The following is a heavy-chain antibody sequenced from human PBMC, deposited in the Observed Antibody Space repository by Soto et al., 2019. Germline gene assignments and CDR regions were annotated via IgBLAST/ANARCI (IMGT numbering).Heavy chain of an antibody. J-gene: IGHJ3*02. D-gene: IGHD3-10*01. CDR1: GFTFGDYG. Sequence: EVQLVESGGGLVQPGRSLRLSCVASGFTFGDYGMHWVRQAPGRGPEWVSGITWNSGNIAYAETVKGRFTISSDNAKNCVYLQLNSRRSEDATSFYYLKDVLTSLSSLHHDGSNIWGHGTMVIVSS. CDR2: ITWNSGNI. V-gene: IGHV3-9*01. CDR3: LKDVLTSLSSLHHDGSNI.